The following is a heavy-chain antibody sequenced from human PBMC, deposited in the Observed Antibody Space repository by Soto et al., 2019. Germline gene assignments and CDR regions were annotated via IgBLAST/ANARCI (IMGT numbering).Heavy chain of an antibody. J-gene: IGHJ4*02. CDR1: GFSLSTSGVG. CDR2: IHWNDDN. Sequence: QITLKESGPTLVKPTQTLTLTCTFSGFSLSTSGVGVGCVRHPPGKALEWLAVIHWNDDNHYTSSLKTRLTVTKDITKNQVVFTMTNMDPVDTGTYYCIHRRVNGGMDHWGPGILVTVSS. CDR3: IHRRVNGGMDH. V-gene: IGHV2-5*01.